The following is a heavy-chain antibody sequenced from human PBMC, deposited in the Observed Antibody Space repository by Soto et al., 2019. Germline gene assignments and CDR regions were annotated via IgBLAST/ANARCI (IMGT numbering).Heavy chain of an antibody. D-gene: IGHD3-22*01. CDR1: GFTFSSYA. CDR3: SRDYYDSSGYTFDY. CDR2: ISYDGSNK. J-gene: IGHJ4*02. Sequence: GGSLRLSCAASGFTFSSYAMHWVRQAPGKGLEWVAVISYDGSNKYYADSVKGRFTISRDNSKNTLYLQMNSLRAEDTAVYYCSRDYYDSSGYTFDYWGQGTLVTVSS. V-gene: IGHV3-30-3*01.